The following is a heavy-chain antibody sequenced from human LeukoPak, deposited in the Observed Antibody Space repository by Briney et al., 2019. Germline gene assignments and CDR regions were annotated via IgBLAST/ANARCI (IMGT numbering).Heavy chain of an antibody. CDR3: ARGPPLEYCSSTSCQGWFDP. V-gene: IGHV4-34*01. CDR2: INHSGST. D-gene: IGHD2-2*01. Sequence: SETLSLTCAVYGGSFSGYYWSWIRQPPGKGLEWIGEINHSGSTNYNPSLKSRVTISVDTSKNQFSQKLSSVTAADTAVYYCARGPPLEYCSSTSCQGWFDPWGQGTLVTVSS. CDR1: GGSFSGYY. J-gene: IGHJ5*02.